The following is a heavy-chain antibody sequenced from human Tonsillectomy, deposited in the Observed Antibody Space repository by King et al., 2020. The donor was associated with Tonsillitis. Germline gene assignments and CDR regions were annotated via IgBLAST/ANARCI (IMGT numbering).Heavy chain of an antibody. V-gene: IGHV4-39*01. CDR2: ISYSGST. Sequence: LQLQESGPGLVKPSETLSLTCTVSGGSISSSSYYWGWIRQPPGKGLEWIGSISYSGSTYYNPSLKSRVTISVDTSKKQFSLKLSSVTAADTAVYYCAGQRGDYGKYYYYYYYMDVWGKGTTVTVSS. CDR3: AGQRGDYGKYYYYYYYMDV. D-gene: IGHD4-17*01. CDR1: GGSISSSSYY. J-gene: IGHJ6*03.